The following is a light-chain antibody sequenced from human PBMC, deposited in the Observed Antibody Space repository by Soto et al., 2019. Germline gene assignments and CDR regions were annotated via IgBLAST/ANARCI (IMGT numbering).Light chain of an antibody. V-gene: IGKV2-24*01. Sequence: DIVMTQTPLSSPVTLGQPASISCRSSQSLVHSAGNPYLSWLQQRPGQPPRFLIYNVAKLFSGVPVRFSGSGAGTDLTLTVSRVGAEDVGVYYCMQATQFPLLTFGPGTKVDFK. J-gene: IGKJ3*01. CDR2: NVA. CDR3: MQATQFPLLT. CDR1: QSLVHSAGNPY.